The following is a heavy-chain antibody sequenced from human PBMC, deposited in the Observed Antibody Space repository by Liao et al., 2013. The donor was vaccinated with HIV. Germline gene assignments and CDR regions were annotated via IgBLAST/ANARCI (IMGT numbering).Heavy chain of an antibody. Sequence: QVQLQESGPGLVKPSETLSLTCTVSGGSISSYYWSWIRQPPGKGLEWIGYIYYSGSTHYNPFLMSRVTMSVDTSKNQFSLRLSSVTAADTAIYYCARADSSTWGPSFDYWGQGTLVTVSS. CDR1: GGSISSYY. CDR2: IYYSGST. V-gene: IGHV4-59*01. CDR3: ARADSSTWGPSFDY. J-gene: IGHJ4*02. D-gene: IGHD6-13*01.